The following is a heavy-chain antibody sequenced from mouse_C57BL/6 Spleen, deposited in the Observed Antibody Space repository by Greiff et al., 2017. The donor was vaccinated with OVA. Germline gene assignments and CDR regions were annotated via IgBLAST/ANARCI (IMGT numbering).Heavy chain of an antibody. Sequence: QVQLQQSGAELARPGASVKLSCKASGYTFPSYGISWVKQRTGQGLEWIGEIYPRSGNTYYNEKFKGKATLTADNSYSNPYMAPRRLTSEDSAVYFWSRKGGMGNYDAMDYWGQGTSVTVSS. CDR3: SRKGGMGNYDAMDY. D-gene: IGHD2-1*01. CDR1: GYTFPSYG. CDR2: IYPRSGNT. V-gene: IGHV1-81*01. J-gene: IGHJ4*01.